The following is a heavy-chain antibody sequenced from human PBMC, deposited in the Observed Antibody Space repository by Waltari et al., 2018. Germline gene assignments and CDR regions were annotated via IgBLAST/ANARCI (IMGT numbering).Heavy chain of an antibody. CDR2: ISGSGGST. Sequence: EVQLLESGGGLVQPGGSLRLSCAASGFTFSSYAMSWVRQAPGKGLEWVSAISGSGGSTYYADPVKGRFTISRDNSKNTLYLQMNSRRAEDTAVYYCAKVPYYDSSGYYLNFDYWGQGTLVTVSS. V-gene: IGHV3-23*01. CDR3: AKVPYYDSSGYYLNFDY. J-gene: IGHJ4*02. D-gene: IGHD3-22*01. CDR1: GFTFSSYA.